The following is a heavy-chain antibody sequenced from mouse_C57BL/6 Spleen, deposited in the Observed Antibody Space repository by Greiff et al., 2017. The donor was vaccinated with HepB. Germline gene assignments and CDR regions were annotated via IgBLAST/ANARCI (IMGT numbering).Heavy chain of an antibody. V-gene: IGHV1-82*01. Sequence: VQLQASGPELVKPGASVKISCKASGYAFRSSWLNWVIQGPGKVLEWIGQIYPGDGDTNYNGKFKGKATLTADKSSSTAYMQLSSLTSEDSAVYFCAREGPYYDYEAYWGQGTLVTVSA. D-gene: IGHD2-4*01. CDR1: GYAFRSSW. J-gene: IGHJ3*01. CDR3: AREGPYYDYEAY. CDR2: IYPGDGDT.